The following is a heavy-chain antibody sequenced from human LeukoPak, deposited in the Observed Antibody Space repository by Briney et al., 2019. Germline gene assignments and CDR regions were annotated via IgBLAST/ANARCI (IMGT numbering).Heavy chain of an antibody. CDR3: ARQVARLRYFFGLSGEYFDY. J-gene: IGHJ4*02. V-gene: IGHV4-39*01. CDR2: IYYSGST. D-gene: IGHD3-9*01. CDR1: GGSISSSSYY. Sequence: PSETLSLTCTVSGGSISSSSYYWGWIRQPPGKGLEWIGSIYYSGSTYYNPSLKSRVTISVDTSKNQFSLKLSSVTAADTAVYYCARQVARLRYFFGLSGEYFDYWGQGTLVTVSS.